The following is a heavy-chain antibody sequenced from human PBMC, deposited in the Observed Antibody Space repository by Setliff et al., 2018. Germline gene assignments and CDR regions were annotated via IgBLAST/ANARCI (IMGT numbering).Heavy chain of an antibody. V-gene: IGHV4-31*03. CDR1: GGSISSGTYC. CDR3: ARGDYFFYYMDV. J-gene: IGHJ6*03. CDR2: IYYSGST. Sequence: SETLSLTCTASGGSISSGTYCWTWIRQHPGKGLEWIGYIYYSGSTYYNPSFNNRVSISRDTSKNQFSLKLNSVTAADTAVYYCARGDYFFYYMDVWGKGTTVTVSS.